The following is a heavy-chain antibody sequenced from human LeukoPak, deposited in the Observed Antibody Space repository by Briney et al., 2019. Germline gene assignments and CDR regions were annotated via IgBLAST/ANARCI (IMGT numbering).Heavy chain of an antibody. D-gene: IGHD6-13*01. CDR1: GFIVTGNY. V-gene: IGHV3-66*01. CDR3: ARERGGLGAAAGTDDY. J-gene: IGHJ4*02. CDR2: IYSGGTT. Sequence: GGSLRLSCAVSGFIVTGNYMTWVRLAPGKGLEWVSTIYSGGTTFYTDSVRGRFTISRDNSKNTLYLQMNSLRAEDTAVYYCARERGGLGAAAGTDDYWGQGTLVTVSS.